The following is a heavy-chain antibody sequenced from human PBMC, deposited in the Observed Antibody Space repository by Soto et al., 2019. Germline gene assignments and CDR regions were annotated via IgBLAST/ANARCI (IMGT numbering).Heavy chain of an antibody. J-gene: IGHJ3*02. D-gene: IGHD3-3*01. CDR1: GGTFSSYA. CDR2: IIPIFGTA. CDR3: ARAFSPYDFWSGHYNKDAFDI. V-gene: IGHV1-69*06. Sequence: SVKVSCKASGGTFSSYAISWVRQAPGQGLEWMGGIIPIFGTANYAQKFQGRVTITADKSTSTAYLELSSLRSEDTAVYYCARAFSPYDFWSGHYNKDAFDIWGQGTMVTFS.